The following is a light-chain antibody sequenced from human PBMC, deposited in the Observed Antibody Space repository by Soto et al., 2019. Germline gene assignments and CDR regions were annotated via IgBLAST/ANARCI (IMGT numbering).Light chain of an antibody. Sequence: EIVLTQSTGILSLSPGERATLSYRASQSVTSSYLAWYQQKPGQAPRLLIYGASSRATGIPDRFSGSGSGTDFTLTISRLEPEDFAVYYCQQYGNSPLTFGGGTKVEIK. CDR2: GAS. J-gene: IGKJ4*01. CDR1: QSVTSSY. CDR3: QQYGNSPLT. V-gene: IGKV3-20*01.